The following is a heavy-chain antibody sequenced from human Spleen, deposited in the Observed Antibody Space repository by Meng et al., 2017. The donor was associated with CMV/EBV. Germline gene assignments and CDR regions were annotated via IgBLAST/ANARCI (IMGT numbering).Heavy chain of an antibody. CDR1: GDTFSTYG. Sequence: QASGDTFSTYGVTWVRQAPGQGLEWMGGIIPILGALNYAQKFQDRVTITTDESTRTAYMELTSLRSDDTAVYYCARGDSGSNPYFDYWGQGTLVTVSS. D-gene: IGHD1-26*01. J-gene: IGHJ4*02. CDR2: IIPILGAL. V-gene: IGHV1-69*05. CDR3: ARGDSGSNPYFDY.